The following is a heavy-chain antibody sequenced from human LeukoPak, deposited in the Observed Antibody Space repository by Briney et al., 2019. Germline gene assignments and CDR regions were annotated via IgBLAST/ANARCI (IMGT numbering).Heavy chain of an antibody. J-gene: IGHJ6*03. CDR3: ARSPDATYYYYYMDV. CDR1: GGSISSGNNY. D-gene: IGHD2-15*01. CDR2: IYYNGDT. V-gene: IGHV4-39*01. Sequence: SETLSLTCTVSGGSISSGNNYWGWIRQPPGKGLEWIGSIYYNGDTYYNPSLKSRVTISVDTSKNQFSLKLSSVTAADTAVYHCARSPDATYYYYYMDVWGKGTTVTVSS.